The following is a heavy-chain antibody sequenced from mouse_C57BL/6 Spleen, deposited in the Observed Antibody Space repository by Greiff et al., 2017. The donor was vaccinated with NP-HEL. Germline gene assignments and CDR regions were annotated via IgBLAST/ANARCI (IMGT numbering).Heavy chain of an antibody. D-gene: IGHD2-5*01. Sequence: VQLQQPGAELVKPGASVKMSCKASGYTFTSYWITWVKQRPGQGLEWIGDIYPGSGSTNYNEKFKSKATLTVDTSSSTAYMQLSSLTSEDSAVYYWARAYYRNYGAMDYWGQGTSVTVAS. CDR3: ARAYYRNYGAMDY. V-gene: IGHV1-55*01. CDR2: IYPGSGST. CDR1: GYTFTSYW. J-gene: IGHJ4*01.